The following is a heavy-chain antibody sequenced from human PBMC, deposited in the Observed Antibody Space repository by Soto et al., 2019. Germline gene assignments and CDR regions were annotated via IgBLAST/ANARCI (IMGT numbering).Heavy chain of an antibody. CDR1: GYTFTSYA. V-gene: IGHV1-3*01. CDR2: INAGNGNT. CDR3: ARGQTSFPADAFDI. J-gene: IGHJ3*02. Sequence: ASVKVSCKASGYTFTSYAMHWVRQAPGQRLEWMGWINAGNGNTKYSQKFQGRVTITRDTSASTAYMELSSLRSEDTAVYYCARGQTSFPADAFDIWGQGTRVTVSS.